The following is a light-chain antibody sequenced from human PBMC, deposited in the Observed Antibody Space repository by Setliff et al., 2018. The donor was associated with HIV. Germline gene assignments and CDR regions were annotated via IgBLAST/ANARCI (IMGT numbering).Light chain of an antibody. V-gene: IGLV2-11*01. CDR3: CSYAGTYTDI. Sequence: QSVLTQPRSVSGSPGQSVTFSCTGSSSDVGAYNFVSWYQQHPGKAPKLIIYDVYKRPSGVPDRFSGSKSGDTASLTISGLQSEDEADYYCCSYAGTYTDIFGTGTKVTV. CDR1: SSDVGAYNF. J-gene: IGLJ1*01. CDR2: DVY.